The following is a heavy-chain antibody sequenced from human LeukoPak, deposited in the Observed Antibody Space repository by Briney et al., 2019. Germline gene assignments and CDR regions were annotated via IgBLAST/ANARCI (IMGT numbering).Heavy chain of an antibody. CDR3: TRDGIPETNWSGYYVDY. D-gene: IGHD3-3*01. J-gene: IGHJ4*02. Sequence: SVKVSCKASGGTFSSYAISWVRQAPGQGLEWMGGIIPIFGTANYAQKFQGRVTITADKSTSTAYMELSSLRSEDTAVYYCTRDGIPETNWSGYYVDYWGQGTLVTVSS. V-gene: IGHV1-69*06. CDR1: GGTFSSYA. CDR2: IIPIFGTA.